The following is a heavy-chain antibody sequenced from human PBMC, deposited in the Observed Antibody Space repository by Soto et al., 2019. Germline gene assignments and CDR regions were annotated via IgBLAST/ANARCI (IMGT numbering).Heavy chain of an antibody. CDR2: INPNSGGT. J-gene: IGHJ6*02. Sequence: ASVKVSCKASGYTFTGYYMRWVRQAPGQGLEWMGWINPNSGGTNYAQKFQGWVTMTRDTSISTAYMELSRLRSDDTAVYYCARVAGEYYYGMDVWGQGTTVTVSS. D-gene: IGHD3-10*01. CDR3: ARVAGEYYYGMDV. CDR1: GYTFTGYY. V-gene: IGHV1-2*04.